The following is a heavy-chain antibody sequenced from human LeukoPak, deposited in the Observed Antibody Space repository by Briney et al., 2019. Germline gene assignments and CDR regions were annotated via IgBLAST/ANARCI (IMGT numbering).Heavy chain of an antibody. Sequence: ASVKVSCKASGGTFSSYAISWVRQAPGQGLEWMGGIIPIFGTANYAQKFQGRVTITADESTSTAYMELSSLRSEDTAVYYCARDPGFDSSGYYWFDYWGQGTLVTVSS. CDR3: ARDPGFDSSGYYWFDY. D-gene: IGHD3-22*01. V-gene: IGHV1-69*13. J-gene: IGHJ4*02. CDR2: IIPIFGTA. CDR1: GGTFSSYA.